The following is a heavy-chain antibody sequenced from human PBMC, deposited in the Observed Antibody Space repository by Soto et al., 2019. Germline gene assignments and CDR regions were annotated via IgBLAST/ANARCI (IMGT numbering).Heavy chain of an antibody. CDR2: ISYDGSNK. V-gene: IGHV3-30*18. Sequence: AGGSLRLSCAASGFTFSSYGMHWVRQAPGKGLEWVAVISYDGSNKYYADSVKGRFTISRDNSKNTLYLQMNSLRAEDTAVYYCAKDDKGFDYWGQGTLVTVSS. J-gene: IGHJ4*02. CDR1: GFTFSSYG. CDR3: AKDDKGFDY.